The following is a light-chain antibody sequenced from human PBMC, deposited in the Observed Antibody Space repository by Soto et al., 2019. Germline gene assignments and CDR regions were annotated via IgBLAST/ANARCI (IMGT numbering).Light chain of an antibody. Sequence: RLTQSPSSLSASVGDTVTISCRASQDISTYLAWYQQKPGKAPTLLIFGASSLHNGVPPRFAGSGSGSEFTLTINRLHPDDFATCYCQHYTLSSAPFGQGTRV. CDR3: QHYTLSSAP. V-gene: IGKV1-5*01. CDR1: QDISTY. J-gene: IGKJ5*01. CDR2: GAS.